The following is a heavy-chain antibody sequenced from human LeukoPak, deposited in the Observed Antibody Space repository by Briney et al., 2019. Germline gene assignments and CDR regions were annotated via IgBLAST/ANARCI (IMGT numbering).Heavy chain of an antibody. CDR3: ARDRNEYYYDSSGYFDY. CDR2: ISYDGSNK. V-gene: IGHV3-30-3*01. Sequence: PGGSLRLSCAASGFTFSSYAMHWVRQAPGKGLEWVAVISYDGSNKYYADSVKGRFTISRDNSKNTLYLQMNSLRAEDTAVYYCARDRNEYYYDSSGYFDYWGQGTLVTVSS. J-gene: IGHJ4*02. D-gene: IGHD3-22*01. CDR1: GFTFSSYA.